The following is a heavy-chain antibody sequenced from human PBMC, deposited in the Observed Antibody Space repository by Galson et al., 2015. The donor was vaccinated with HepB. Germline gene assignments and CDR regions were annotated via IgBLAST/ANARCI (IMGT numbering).Heavy chain of an antibody. CDR3: ASPFSAYSTSDN. J-gene: IGHJ4*02. Sequence: SLRLSCAASGFTFSTYWMHWVRQAPGKGLVWVSYINPGGSFTRYADSVKGRFTISRDNAENTLYLQMNSLRAEDTAVYYCASPFSAYSTSDNWGQGTLVTVSS. CDR1: GFTFSTYW. CDR2: INPGGSFT. V-gene: IGHV3-74*01. D-gene: IGHD3-16*01.